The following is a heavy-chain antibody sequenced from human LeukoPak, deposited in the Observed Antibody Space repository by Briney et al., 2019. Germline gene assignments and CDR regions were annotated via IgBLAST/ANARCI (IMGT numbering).Heavy chain of an antibody. CDR2: ISYDGSNK. D-gene: IGHD5-12*01. Sequence: PGGSLRLSCAASGFTFSNYGMHWVRQAPGKGLEWVAVISYDGSNKYYADSVKGRFTISRDNAKNSLYLQMNSLRDEDTAVYYCARAPGYSGDWFDPWGQGTLATVSS. CDR3: ARAPGYSGDWFDP. V-gene: IGHV3-30*03. J-gene: IGHJ5*02. CDR1: GFTFSNYG.